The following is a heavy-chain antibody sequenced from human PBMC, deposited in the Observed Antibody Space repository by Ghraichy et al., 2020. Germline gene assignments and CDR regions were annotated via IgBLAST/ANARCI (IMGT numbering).Heavy chain of an antibody. CDR1: GLDFSSAW. CDR2: IKSQGDGGTT. Sequence: GGSLRLSCAASGLDFSSAWMSWVHQVSGKGLEWVGRIKSQGDGGTTDYAAPVKGRFTISRDDSKNTLYLQMNSLQTDDTAVYYCTADILGSSTSPLIDYWGQGTLVTVSS. D-gene: IGHD2/OR15-2a*01. V-gene: IGHV3-15*01. CDR3: TADILGSSTSPLIDY. J-gene: IGHJ4*02.